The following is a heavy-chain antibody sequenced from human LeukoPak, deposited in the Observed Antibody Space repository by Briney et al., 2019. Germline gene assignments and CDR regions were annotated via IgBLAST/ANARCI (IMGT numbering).Heavy chain of an antibody. J-gene: IGHJ1*01. V-gene: IGHV3-23*01. CDR1: GFTFNNYA. CDR2: ISGDGVSP. CDR3: AKDQAGLEAY. D-gene: IGHD3-3*01. Sequence: GGSLSLSCAASGFTFNNYALTWVRQTPGKGLECVSAISGDGVSPYYVDSVRGRFTISRDNSKNTLYLQMNSLRVEDTAVYYCAKDQAGLEAYWGQGTLVTVSS.